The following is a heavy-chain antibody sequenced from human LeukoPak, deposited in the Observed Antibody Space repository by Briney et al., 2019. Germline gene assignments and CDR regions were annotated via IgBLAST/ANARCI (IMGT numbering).Heavy chain of an antibody. J-gene: IGHJ5*02. Sequence: PSDTLSLICTVSGGSLSSGDYYWSWIRKPPGKGLEWFGYIYYSESTYYNPSLQSRVPISVDTSKNQFSLKLSSVTVADTAVYYCAREHPSSTRVRGVIIPNWIDPWGQGTLVTVSS. CDR2: IYYSEST. V-gene: IGHV4-30-4*02. CDR3: AREHPSSTRVRGVIIPNWIDP. D-gene: IGHD3-10*01. CDR1: GGSLSSGDYY.